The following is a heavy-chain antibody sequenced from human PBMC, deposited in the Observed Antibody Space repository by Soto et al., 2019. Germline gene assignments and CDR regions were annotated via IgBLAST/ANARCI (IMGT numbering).Heavy chain of an antibody. CDR3: VRLIGNSWLDF. Sequence: SPTLSLTCAISGYSVSSSSVTWNWIRQSPSRGLEWLGRTYYRSKWYNDYAESVKSRITINPDTSKNQFSLHLNSVTPEDTAVYYCVRLIGNSWLDFWGQGTLVTVSS. J-gene: IGHJ5*01. D-gene: IGHD1-26*01. CDR2: TYYRSKWYN. CDR1: GYSVSSSSVT. V-gene: IGHV6-1*01.